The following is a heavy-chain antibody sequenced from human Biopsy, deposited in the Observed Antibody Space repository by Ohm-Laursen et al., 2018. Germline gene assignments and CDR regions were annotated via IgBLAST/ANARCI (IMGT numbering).Heavy chain of an antibody. J-gene: IGHJ6*02. CDR1: GASMTDYF. CDR3: AGSRGHYFNGLDV. D-gene: IGHD3-10*01. Sequence: SETLSLTCSVSGASMTDYFWSWIWQPAGKGLEWIGRAYPSGTTYYNPSLKGRVTISIDASKNQLSLKVTSVTAADTAVFYCAGSRGHYFNGLDVWGQGITVIVSS. V-gene: IGHV4-4*07. CDR2: AYPSGTT.